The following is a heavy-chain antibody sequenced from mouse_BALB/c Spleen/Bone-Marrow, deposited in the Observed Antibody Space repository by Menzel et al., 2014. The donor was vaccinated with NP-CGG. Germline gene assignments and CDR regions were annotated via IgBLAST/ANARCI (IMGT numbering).Heavy chain of an antibody. J-gene: IGHJ4*01. Sequence: QVQLKQSGAELAKPGASVKLSCKAPGYTFTSYYMYWVKQRPGQGLEWIGEIDPSNGGTNFNEKFKSKATLTVDKSSSTAYMQLSSLTSEDSAVYYCTRGGWLAMDYWGQGTSVTVSS. V-gene: IGHV1S81*02. D-gene: IGHD2-3*01. CDR2: IDPSNGGT. CDR3: TRGGWLAMDY. CDR1: GYTFTSYY.